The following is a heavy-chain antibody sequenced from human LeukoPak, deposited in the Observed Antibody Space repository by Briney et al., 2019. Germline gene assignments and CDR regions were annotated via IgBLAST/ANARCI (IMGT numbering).Heavy chain of an antibody. CDR3: ARVKGQIAAAGRGDY. CDR2: ISAYNGNT. J-gene: IGHJ4*02. V-gene: IGHV1-18*01. D-gene: IGHD6-13*01. Sequence: GAPVKVSCKASGYTFTSYGISWVRQAPGQGLEWMGWISAYNGNTNYAQKLQGRVTMTTDTSTSTAYMELRSLRSDDTAVYYCARVKGQIAAAGRGDYWGQGTLVTVSS. CDR1: GYTFTSYG.